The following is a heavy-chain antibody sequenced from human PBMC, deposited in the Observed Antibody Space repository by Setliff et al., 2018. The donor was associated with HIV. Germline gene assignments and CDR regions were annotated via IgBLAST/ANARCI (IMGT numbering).Heavy chain of an antibody. CDR1: GFTFSSYA. D-gene: IGHD2-2*01. Sequence: GGSLRLSCTASGFTFSSYAMSWVRQAPGKGLEWVSIISGSGGNTYYADSVKGRFTISRDNSKNSLYLQMNSLRAEDTAVYYCARVRCGSTDCHWGPGTLVTVSS. J-gene: IGHJ4*02. V-gene: IGHV3-23*01. CDR3: ARVRCGSTDCH. CDR2: ISGSGGNT.